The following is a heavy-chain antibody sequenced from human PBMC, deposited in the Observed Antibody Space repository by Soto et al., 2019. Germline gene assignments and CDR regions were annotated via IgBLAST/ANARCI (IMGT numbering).Heavy chain of an antibody. D-gene: IGHD4-17*01. Sequence: SETLSLTCTVSGGSISSYYWSWIRPPPGKGLEWIGYIYYSGSTNYNPSLKSRVTISVDTSKNQFSLKLSSVTAADTAVYYCARRYGRSIDYCGQGTLVTVFS. V-gene: IGHV4-59*08. CDR2: IYYSGST. CDR3: ARRYGRSIDY. J-gene: IGHJ4*02. CDR1: GGSISSYY.